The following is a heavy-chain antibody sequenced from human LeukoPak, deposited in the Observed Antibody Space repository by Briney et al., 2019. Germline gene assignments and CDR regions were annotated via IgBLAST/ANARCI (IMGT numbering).Heavy chain of an antibody. CDR1: GGSISSGGYY. CDR2: IYHSGST. D-gene: IGHD1-26*01. V-gene: IGHV4-30-2*02. J-gene: IGHJ6*03. Sequence: SETLSLTCTVSGGSISSGGYYWSWIRQPPGKGLEWIGYIYHSGSTYYNPSLKSRVTISVDRSKNQFSLKLSSVTAADTAIYYCARYSGSYYYYYYMDVWGKGTTVTVSS. CDR3: ARYSGSYYYYYYMDV.